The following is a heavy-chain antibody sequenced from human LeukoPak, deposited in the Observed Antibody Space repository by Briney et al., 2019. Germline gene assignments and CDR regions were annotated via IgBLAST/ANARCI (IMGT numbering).Heavy chain of an antibody. V-gene: IGHV4-34*01. J-gene: IGHJ4*02. CDR3: ARGYSSEKAFDY. CDR2: INHSGST. D-gene: IGHD6-25*01. Sequence: SETLSLTCTVSGGSISSYYWSWIRQPPGKGLEWIGEINHSGSTNYNPSLKSRVTISVDTSKNQFSLKLSSVTAADTAVYYCARGYSSEKAFDYWGQGTLVTVSS. CDR1: GGSISSYY.